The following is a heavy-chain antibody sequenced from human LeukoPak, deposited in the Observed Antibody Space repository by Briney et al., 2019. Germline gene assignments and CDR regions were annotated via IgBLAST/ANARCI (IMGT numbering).Heavy chain of an antibody. D-gene: IGHD6-25*01. Sequence: PGGSLRLSCAASGFTVSNNHMSWVRQAPGKGLEWVSVIYSGGSTSSADSVKGRFTISRDSSKNTLYLQVNTLRAEDTAVYYCARESSGHYFDHWGQGTLVTVSS. V-gene: IGHV3-53*01. CDR3: ARESSGHYFDH. CDR2: IYSGGST. CDR1: GFTVSNNH. J-gene: IGHJ4*02.